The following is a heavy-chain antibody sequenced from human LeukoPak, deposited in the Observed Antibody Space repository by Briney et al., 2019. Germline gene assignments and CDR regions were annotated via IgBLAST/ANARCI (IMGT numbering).Heavy chain of an antibody. D-gene: IGHD6-13*01. CDR2: IYHSGIT. V-gene: IGHV4-38-2*02. Sequence: PSETLSLTCIVSGYSISSGYYWGWIRQPPGKALEWIGNIYHSGITYYNPSLKSRVTISVDTSENRFSLKLSSVTAADTAVYYCAREGDSSSAGWFDPWGQGTLVTVSS. CDR1: GYSISSGYY. J-gene: IGHJ5*02. CDR3: AREGDSSSAGWFDP.